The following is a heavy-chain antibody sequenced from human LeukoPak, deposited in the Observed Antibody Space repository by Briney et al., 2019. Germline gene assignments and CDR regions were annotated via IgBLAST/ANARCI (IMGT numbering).Heavy chain of an antibody. Sequence: ASVKVSCKASGYTFTSYGISWVRQAPGQGLEWMGWISAYNGNTNYAQKLQGRVTMTTDTSTSTAYMELRSLRSDDTAVYYCARDQPVVGATAKGWFDPWGQGTLVTVSS. J-gene: IGHJ5*02. CDR1: GYTFTSYG. V-gene: IGHV1-18*01. D-gene: IGHD1-26*01. CDR2: ISAYNGNT. CDR3: ARDQPVVGATAKGWFDP.